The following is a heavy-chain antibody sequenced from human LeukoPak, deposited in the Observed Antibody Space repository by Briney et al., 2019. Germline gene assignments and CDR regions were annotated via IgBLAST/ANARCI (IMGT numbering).Heavy chain of an antibody. CDR3: ALSDTAMVKGGFDY. CDR2: IYYSGST. D-gene: IGHD5-18*01. CDR1: GGSIRSYY. V-gene: IGHV4-59*01. Sequence: SETLSLTCTVSGGSIRSYYWSWIRQPPGKGLEWIGYIYYSGSTNYNPSLKSRVTISVDTPKNQFSLRLSSVTAADTAVYYCALSDTAMVKGGFDYWGQGTLVTVSS. J-gene: IGHJ4*02.